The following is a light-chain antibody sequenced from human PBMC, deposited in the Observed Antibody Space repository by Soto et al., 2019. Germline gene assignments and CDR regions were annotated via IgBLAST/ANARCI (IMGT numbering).Light chain of an antibody. Sequence: EIVLTQSPGTLSLSPGERATLSCRASLSVSSNYVAWYQQKPGQAPRLLIYGASSRATGIPDRFSGSGSGTDFTLTISRLEPEDFAVYYCQQYGSSSSTFGGGTTGDIK. CDR1: LSVSSNY. V-gene: IGKV3-20*01. CDR2: GAS. CDR3: QQYGSSSST. J-gene: IGKJ4*01.